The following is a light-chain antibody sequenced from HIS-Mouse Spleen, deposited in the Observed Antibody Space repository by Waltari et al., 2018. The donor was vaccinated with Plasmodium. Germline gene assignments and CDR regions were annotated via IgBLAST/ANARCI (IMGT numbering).Light chain of an antibody. CDR2: GAS. CDR1: QSVSSN. CDR3: QQYNNWPPT. Sequence: EIVMTQSPATLSVSPGERATLSCRASQSVSSNLAWYQPKPGQAPRLLIYGASTRATGIPARFSGSGSGTEFTLTISSLQSEDFAVYYCQQYNNWPPTFGGGTKVEIK. V-gene: IGKV3-15*01. J-gene: IGKJ4*01.